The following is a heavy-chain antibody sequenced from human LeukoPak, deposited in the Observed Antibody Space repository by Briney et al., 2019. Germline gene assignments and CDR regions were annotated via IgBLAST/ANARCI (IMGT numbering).Heavy chain of an antibody. CDR1: GFTFSSYA. Sequence: GGSLRLSCAASGFTFSSYAMSWVRQAPGKGLEWVSAISGSGGSTYYADSVKGGFTISRDNSKNTLYLQMNSLRAEDTAVYYCAKARTPTYSHDYWGQGTLVTVSS. CDR2: ISGSGGST. D-gene: IGHD5-18*01. V-gene: IGHV3-23*01. J-gene: IGHJ4*02. CDR3: AKARTPTYSHDY.